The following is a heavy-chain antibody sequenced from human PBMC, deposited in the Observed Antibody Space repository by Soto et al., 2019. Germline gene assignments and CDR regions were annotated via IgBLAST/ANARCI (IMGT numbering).Heavy chain of an antibody. CDR1: GGSISSGGYY. CDR2: IYYSGST. CDR3: ARVAARQGGYFDY. D-gene: IGHD6-6*01. Sequence: SETLSLTCTVSGGSISSGGYYWSWIRQHPGKGLEWIGYIYYSGSTYYNPSLKSRVTISVDTSKNQFSLKLSSVTAADTAVYYCARVAARQGGYFDYWGQGTLVTVSS. J-gene: IGHJ4*02. V-gene: IGHV4-31*03.